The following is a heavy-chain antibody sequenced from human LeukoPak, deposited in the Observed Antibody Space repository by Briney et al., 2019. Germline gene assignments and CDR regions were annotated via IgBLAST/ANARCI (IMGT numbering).Heavy chain of an antibody. D-gene: IGHD6-19*01. CDR2: ISYDGSNK. J-gene: IGHJ4*02. V-gene: IGHV3-30*04. Sequence: GRSLRLSCAASGFTFSSYAMHCVREAPGKGLEWGAVISYDGSNKYYADSVKGRFTISRDNSKNTLYLQMNSLRAEDTAVYYCAKPNSSGWYSYWGQGTLVTVSS. CDR3: AKPNSSGWYSY. CDR1: GFTFSSYA.